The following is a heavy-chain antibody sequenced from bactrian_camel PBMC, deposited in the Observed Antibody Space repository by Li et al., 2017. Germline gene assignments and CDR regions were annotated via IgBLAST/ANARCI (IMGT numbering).Heavy chain of an antibody. J-gene: IGHJ4*01. V-gene: IGHV3S1*01. CDR1: EFSKNTKC. Sequence: HVQLVESGGGSAQAGGSLRLSCEVAEFSKNTKCMGWFRQAPGKDLKEREGVAAADLCGGRENYADPVKGRFTVSQDKAKSTVSLQMNNLKPKDTSLYYCAAVQDFGNTTEKRTHVVGARGPRSPSP. D-gene: IGHD2*01. CDR2: ADLCGGRE. CDR3: AAVQDFGNTTEKRTHVV.